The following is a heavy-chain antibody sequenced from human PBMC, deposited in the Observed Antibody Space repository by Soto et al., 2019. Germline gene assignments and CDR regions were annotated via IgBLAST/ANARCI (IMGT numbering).Heavy chain of an antibody. CDR2: IWYDGSNK. CDR1: GFTFSSYG. D-gene: IGHD3-22*01. V-gene: IGHV3-33*01. Sequence: GESLKISCAASGFTFSSYGMHWVRQAPGKGLEWVAVIWYDGSNKYYADSVKGRFTISRDNSKNTLYLQMNSLRAEDTAVYYCARDKLYYDSSGYYFQHWGQGTLVTVSS. CDR3: ARDKLYYDSSGYYFQH. J-gene: IGHJ1*01.